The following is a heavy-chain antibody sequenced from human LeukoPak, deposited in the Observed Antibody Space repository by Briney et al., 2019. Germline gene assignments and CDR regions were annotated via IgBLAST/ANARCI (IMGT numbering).Heavy chain of an antibody. J-gene: IGHJ5*02. Sequence: GASVKVSCKVSGYTLTELSMHWVRQAPGKGLEGMGGFDPEDGETIYAQKFQGRVTMTEDTSPDTAYMELSSLRSEDTAVYYCATLGFGNHAGWFDPWGQGTLVTVSS. V-gene: IGHV1-24*01. CDR2: FDPEDGET. D-gene: IGHD3-10*01. CDR3: ATLGFGNHAGWFDP. CDR1: GYTLTELS.